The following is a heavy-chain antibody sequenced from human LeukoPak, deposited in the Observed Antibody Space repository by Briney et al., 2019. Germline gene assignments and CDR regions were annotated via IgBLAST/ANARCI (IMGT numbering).Heavy chain of an antibody. Sequence: GGSLRLSCVASGFTFSRHDMNWVRQAPGKGLEWVAVISYDGSNKYYADSVKGRFTISRDNSKNTLYLQMSSLRTEDTAVYYCATRPDFWSGFVHWGQGTLVSVSS. CDR3: ATRPDFWSGFVH. CDR1: GFTFSRHD. CDR2: ISYDGSNK. D-gene: IGHD3-3*01. V-gene: IGHV3-30*03. J-gene: IGHJ4*02.